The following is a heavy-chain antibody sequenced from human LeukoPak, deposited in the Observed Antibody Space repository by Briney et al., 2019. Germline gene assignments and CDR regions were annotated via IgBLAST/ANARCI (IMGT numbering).Heavy chain of an antibody. D-gene: IGHD2-2*01. V-gene: IGHV1-2*02. CDR3: ATAESVVPAAMDWFDP. J-gene: IGHJ5*02. Sequence: ASVKVSCKASGYTFTGYYMHWVRQAPGQGLEWMGWINPNSGGTNYAQKFQGRVAMTRDTSISTAYMELSRLRSDDTAVYYCATAESVVPAAMDWFDPWGQGTLDTVSS. CDR1: GYTFTGYY. CDR2: INPNSGGT.